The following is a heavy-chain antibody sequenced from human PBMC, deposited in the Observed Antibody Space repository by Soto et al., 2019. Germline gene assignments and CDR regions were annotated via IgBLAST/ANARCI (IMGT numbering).Heavy chain of an antibody. D-gene: IGHD3-22*01. CDR1: GGSFSGHA. V-gene: IGHV4-34*01. J-gene: IGHJ5*01. Sequence: XTLSLPCAVYGGSFSGHAWTWIRQSPGKGLEWIGDINHSGRVNYRPSIKSRGTISLDTSKNQFSLTLSAVTATYTAMYYCSTRAYDTNGYYRFDPWGQGTLGTVS. CDR2: INHSGRV. CDR3: STRAYDTNGYYRFDP.